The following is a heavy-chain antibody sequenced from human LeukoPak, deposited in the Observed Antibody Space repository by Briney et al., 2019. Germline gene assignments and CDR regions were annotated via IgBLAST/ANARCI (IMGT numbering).Heavy chain of an antibody. CDR1: GFTFSAFA. Sequence: GGSLRLSCAASGFTFSAFAMTWVRQAPGKGLEWVSSFGGAGRAFTHHSDSVKCRFTISRDDSKNTLYLQMSSLRAEDTAVYHCAKARGATVNNPVDTWGQGTLVTVSS. D-gene: IGHD1-1*01. J-gene: IGHJ5*02. CDR3: AKARGATVNNPVDT. CDR2: FGGAGRAFT. V-gene: IGHV3-23*01.